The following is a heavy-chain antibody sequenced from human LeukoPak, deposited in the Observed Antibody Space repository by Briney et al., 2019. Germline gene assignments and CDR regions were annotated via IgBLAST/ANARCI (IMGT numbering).Heavy chain of an antibody. CDR2: IYSGGST. V-gene: IGHV3-53*01. CDR1: GFTVSSNY. D-gene: IGHD3-10*01. Sequence: GGSLRLSCAASGFTVSSNYMSWVRQAPGKGLEWVSVIYSGGSTYYADSVKGRFTISRDNSKNTLYLQMNSLRAEDTAVYYCARGADGSGSYYKRTMDVWGKGTTVTVSS. CDR3: ARGADGSGSYYKRTMDV. J-gene: IGHJ6*03.